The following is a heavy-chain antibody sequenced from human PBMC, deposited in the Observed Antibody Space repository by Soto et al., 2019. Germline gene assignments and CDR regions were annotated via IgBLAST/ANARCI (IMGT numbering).Heavy chain of an antibody. CDR2: ISYSGVST. CDR3: ARTRGYSDYDLDY. V-gene: IGHV3-23*01. J-gene: IGHJ4*02. Sequence: GGSLRIPFASSGFSFSSYAMTWFRQSPGKGLEWVSAISYSGVSTYYADSVKGRFTISRDSSENTLSLQMNSLRVDDTAVYYCARTRGYSDYDLDYWGQGTLVTVSS. D-gene: IGHD5-12*01. CDR1: GFSFSSYA.